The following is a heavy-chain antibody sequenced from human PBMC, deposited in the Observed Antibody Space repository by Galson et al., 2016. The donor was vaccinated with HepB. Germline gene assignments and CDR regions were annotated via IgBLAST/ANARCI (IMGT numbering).Heavy chain of an antibody. D-gene: IGHD3-3*02. CDR3: AGGIHS. J-gene: IGHJ4*02. V-gene: IGHV4-4*02. Sequence: SETLSLTCAVSGGSISGANWWSWVRQPPGKGLEWIGDTYHGGSTNYNPSLKSRVTISIVESKNQFSLEVTSVTAADTAVYYCAGGIHSWGQGILVTVSS. CDR1: GGSISGANW. CDR2: TYHGGST.